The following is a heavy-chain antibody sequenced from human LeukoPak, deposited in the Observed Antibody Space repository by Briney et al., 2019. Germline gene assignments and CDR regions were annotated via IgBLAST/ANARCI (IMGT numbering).Heavy chain of an antibody. J-gene: IGHJ4*02. CDR2: ISNNGGYT. CDR1: GFTFSSSA. Sequence: GGSLRLTCAASGFTFSSSAMSWVRQAPGKGLEWVSAISNNGGYTYYADSVQGRFTISRDNSKSTLCLQMNSLRAEDTAVYYCAKQLGYCSDGSCYFPYWGQGTLVTVSS. CDR3: AKQLGYCSDGSCYFPY. D-gene: IGHD2-15*01. V-gene: IGHV3-23*01.